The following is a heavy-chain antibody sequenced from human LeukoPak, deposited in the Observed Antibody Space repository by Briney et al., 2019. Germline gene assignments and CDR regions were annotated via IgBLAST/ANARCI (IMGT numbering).Heavy chain of an antibody. CDR3: AKGVSVAVAGRRGNWFDP. V-gene: IGHV3-23*01. J-gene: IGHJ5*02. D-gene: IGHD6-19*01. Sequence: GGSLRLSCAASGFTFSSYAMSWVRQAPGKGLEWVSAISGSGGSTYYADSVKGRFTISRDNSKNTLYLQMNSLRAKDTAVYYCAKGVSVAVAGRRGNWFDPWGQGTLVTVSS. CDR2: ISGSGGST. CDR1: GFTFSSYA.